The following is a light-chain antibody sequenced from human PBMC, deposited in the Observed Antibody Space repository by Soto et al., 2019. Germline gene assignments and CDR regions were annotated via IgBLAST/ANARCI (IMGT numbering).Light chain of an antibody. Sequence: DVQVTQSPSSLSASVGDRVTITCRASRTINSYLNWYQHKPGKGPNLLIYAATSLQSGVPSRFSGSGSGTEFTLTISSLQPEDFATYYCQQSYSSPITFGQGTRLEIK. CDR3: QQSYSSPIT. V-gene: IGKV1-39*01. CDR1: RTINSY. CDR2: AAT. J-gene: IGKJ5*01.